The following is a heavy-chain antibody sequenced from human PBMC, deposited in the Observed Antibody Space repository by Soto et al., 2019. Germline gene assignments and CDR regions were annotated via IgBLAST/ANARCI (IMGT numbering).Heavy chain of an antibody. D-gene: IGHD1-20*01. V-gene: IGHV6-1*01. CDR1: GDSVSSNSAA. CDR2: TYYRSKWYN. J-gene: IGHJ6*02. Sequence: SQTLSLTCAISGDSVSSNSAAWNWIRQSPSRGLEWLGRTYYRSKWYNDYAVSVKSRITINPDTSKNQFSLQLNSVTPEGTAVYYCARAGITGTSTLEGMDVWGQGTTVTVSS. CDR3: ARAGITGTSTLEGMDV.